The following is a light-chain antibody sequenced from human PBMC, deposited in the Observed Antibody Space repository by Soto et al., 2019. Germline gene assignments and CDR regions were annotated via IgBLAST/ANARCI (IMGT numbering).Light chain of an antibody. CDR2: DVT. CDR3: SSYTSSTTLV. CDR1: SSDVGGYNF. V-gene: IGLV2-14*01. J-gene: IGLJ2*01. Sequence: QSALTQPASVSGSPGQSITISCTGTSSDVGGYNFVSWYQQHPGKAPKLMIYDVTHRPSGVSNRFSGSKSGNTASLTISGLQAEDEGDYHCSSYTSSTTLVFGGGTKLTVL.